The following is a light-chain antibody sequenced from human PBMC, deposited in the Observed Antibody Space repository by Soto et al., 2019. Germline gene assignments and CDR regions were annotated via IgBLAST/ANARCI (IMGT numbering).Light chain of an antibody. J-gene: IGLJ3*02. Sequence: QSVLTQSSSASASLGSSVKLTCTLSSGHSSYMIAWHQQQPGKAPRYLMKLEGSGSYNKGSGVPNRFSGSSSGADRYLTISSLQFEDEADYYCETCDSNTSVVFGGGTKLTVL. V-gene: IGLV4-60*02. CDR1: SGHSSYM. CDR2: LEGSGSY. CDR3: ETCDSNTSVV.